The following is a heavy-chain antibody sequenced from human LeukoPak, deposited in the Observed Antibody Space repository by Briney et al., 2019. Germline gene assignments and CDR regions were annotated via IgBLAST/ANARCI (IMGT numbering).Heavy chain of an antibody. CDR1: GGSISSGSYY. J-gene: IGHJ4*02. D-gene: IGHD6-19*01. Sequence: PSETLSLTCTVSGGSISSGSYYWSWIRQPAGKGLEWIGRIYTSGSTNYNPSLKSRVTISVDTSKNQFSLKLSSVTAADTAVYYCARVRWLVRSYLPSYYFDYWGQGTLVTVSS. V-gene: IGHV4-61*02. CDR3: ARVRWLVRSYLPSYYFDY. CDR2: IYTSGST.